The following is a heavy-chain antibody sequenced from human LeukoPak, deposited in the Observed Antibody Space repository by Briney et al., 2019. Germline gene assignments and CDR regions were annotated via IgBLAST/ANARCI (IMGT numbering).Heavy chain of an antibody. D-gene: IGHD3-22*01. J-gene: IGHJ3*02. CDR2: ISSSSSTI. Sequence: SGGSLRLSCAASGFTFSSYSMNWVRQAPGKGLEWVSYISSSSSTIYYADSVKGRFTISRDNSKNTLYLQMNSLRAEDTAVYYCARPGGAYYYDSSGYSSDAFDIWGQGTMVTVSS. CDR3: ARPGGAYYYDSSGYSSDAFDI. CDR1: GFTFSSYS. V-gene: IGHV3-48*01.